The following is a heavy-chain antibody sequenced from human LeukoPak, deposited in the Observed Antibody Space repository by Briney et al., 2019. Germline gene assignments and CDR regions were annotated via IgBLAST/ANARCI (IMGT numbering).Heavy chain of an antibody. V-gene: IGHV3-23*01. CDR1: GFIFSSYA. J-gene: IGHJ4*02. Sequence: GGSLRLSCAASGFIFSSYAMSWVRQAPGKGLEWVSTISGSGGSTYYADSVKGRFTISRDNAKNSLYLQMNSLRAADTAVYYCARDNGGYYDSSRSQGYWGQGTLVTVSS. CDR2: ISGSGGST. D-gene: IGHD3-3*01. CDR3: ARDNGGYYDSSRSQGY.